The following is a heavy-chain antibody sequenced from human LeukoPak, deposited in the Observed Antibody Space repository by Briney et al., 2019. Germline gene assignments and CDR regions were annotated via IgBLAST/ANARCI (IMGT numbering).Heavy chain of an antibody. CDR1: GYTFTSYG. V-gene: IGHV1-18*01. Sequence: ASVKVSSKASGYTFTSYGISWVRPAPGQGLEWMGWIRAYNGNTNYAQKFQGRVTVTTDTSTSTAYMELRSLRSDDTAVYYCARDHMGRSAAGLLDYWGQGTLVTVSS. J-gene: IGHJ4*02. D-gene: IGHD6-13*01. CDR3: ARDHMGRSAAGLLDY. CDR2: IRAYNGNT.